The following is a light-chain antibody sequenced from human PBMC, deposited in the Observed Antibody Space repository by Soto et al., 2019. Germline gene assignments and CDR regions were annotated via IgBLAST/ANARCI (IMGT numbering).Light chain of an antibody. J-gene: IGKJ1*01. Sequence: DIQMTQSPSTLSASVGDRVIITCRASQSVSSWLAWYQQKPGKVPNLLIYDASNLESGVPSRFSGSGSGTEFTLTISSLQPDDFATYYCQQYQSSWTFGQGT. CDR2: DAS. CDR3: QQYQSSWT. CDR1: QSVSSW. V-gene: IGKV1-5*01.